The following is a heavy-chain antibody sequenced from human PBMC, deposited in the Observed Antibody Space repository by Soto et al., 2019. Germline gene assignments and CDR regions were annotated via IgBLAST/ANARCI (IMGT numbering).Heavy chain of an antibody. D-gene: IGHD4-17*01. CDR3: ARVFDYGDYHPLDY. V-gene: IGHV3-21*01. CDR2: ISRSGTYI. Sequence: GRSIRHSCAASGFTFSGYSMYWVRQAPGKGLEWVSSISRSGTYIYYADSVMGRFTISRDDAKNSLYLQMNSLRAEDTAVYYCARVFDYGDYHPLDYWGQGTLVTVSS. J-gene: IGHJ4*02. CDR1: GFTFSGYS.